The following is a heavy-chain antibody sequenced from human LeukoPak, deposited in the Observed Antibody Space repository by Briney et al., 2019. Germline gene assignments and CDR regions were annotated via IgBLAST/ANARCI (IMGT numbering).Heavy chain of an antibody. D-gene: IGHD2-15*01. Sequence: PSETLSLTCTVSGGSISSYYWSWIRQPPGKGLEWIGEINHSGSTRYNPSLKSRVTISVDTSKNHFSLKLGSVTAADTAVYYCAKHVTLRPIVLVVGATRTTNWFDPWGQGTLVTVSS. V-gene: IGHV4-34*01. CDR2: INHSGST. CDR3: AKHVTLRPIVLVVGATRTTNWFDP. CDR1: GGSISSYY. J-gene: IGHJ5*02.